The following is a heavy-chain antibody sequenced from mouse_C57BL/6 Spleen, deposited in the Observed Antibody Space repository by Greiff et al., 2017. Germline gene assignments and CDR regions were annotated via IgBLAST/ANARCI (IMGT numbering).Heavy chain of an antibody. D-gene: IGHD1-1*01. CDR2: IDPSDSET. CDR1: GYTFTSYW. V-gene: IGHV1-52*01. Sequence: QVQLQQPGAELVRPGSSVKLSCKASGYTFTSYWMHWVKQRPIQGLEWIGNIDPSDSETHYNQKFKDKAPLTVDKSSSTAYMQLSSLTSEDSAVYYCAGSSYVSWFAYWGQGTLVTVSA. CDR3: AGSSYVSWFAY. J-gene: IGHJ3*01.